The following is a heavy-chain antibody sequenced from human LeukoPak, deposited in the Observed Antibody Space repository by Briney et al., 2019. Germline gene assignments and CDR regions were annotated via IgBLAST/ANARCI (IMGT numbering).Heavy chain of an antibody. J-gene: IGHJ4*02. CDR1: GFTFDDYA. Sequence: PGRSLRLSCAASGFTFDDYAMHWVRQAPGKGLEWVSGISWNSGSIGYADSVKGRSTISRDNAKNSLYLQMNSLRAEDTAVYYCARGDWLLGVGIDYWGQGTLVTVSS. CDR3: ARGDWLLGVGIDY. D-gene: IGHD3-9*01. V-gene: IGHV3-9*01. CDR2: ISWNSGSI.